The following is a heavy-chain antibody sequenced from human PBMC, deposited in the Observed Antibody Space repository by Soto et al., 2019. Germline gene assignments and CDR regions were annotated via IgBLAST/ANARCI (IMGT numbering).Heavy chain of an antibody. D-gene: IGHD2-8*01. CDR3: ARWGPCPNAVCFPYWFDP. J-gene: IGHJ5*02. CDR2: IIPIFGSA. V-gene: IGHV1-69*01. Sequence: QVQLVQSGAEVKKPGSSVKVSCKASGGIFSTYAVSWARQAPGQGLEWMVGIIPIFGSAIYAPKFQGRLTITADESTSTAYMELSSLRSEDTAMYYCARWGPCPNAVCFPYWFDPWGQGTLVTVSS. CDR1: GGIFSTYA.